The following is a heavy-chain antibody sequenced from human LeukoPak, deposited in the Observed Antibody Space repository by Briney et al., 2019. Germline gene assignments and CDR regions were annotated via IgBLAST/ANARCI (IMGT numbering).Heavy chain of an antibody. V-gene: IGHV3-30*02. CDR3: ARESNGGSCDP. Sequence: GGSLRLSCAASGFTLDDYGVHWVRQAPGKGLEWVAFVRRGGGLKYYVDSVKGRFTIARDSSKDKVYLEMNSLRPEDTALYFSARESNGGSCDPWGQGTLVTVSS. CDR2: VRRGGGLK. D-gene: IGHD1-26*01. CDR1: GFTLDDYG. J-gene: IGHJ5*02.